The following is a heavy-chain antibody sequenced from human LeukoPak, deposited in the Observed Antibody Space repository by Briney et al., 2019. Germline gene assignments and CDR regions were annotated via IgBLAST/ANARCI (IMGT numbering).Heavy chain of an antibody. D-gene: IGHD3-16*01. V-gene: IGHV4-38-2*02. CDR2: IYHSGST. CDR1: GYSISSGYY. J-gene: IGHJ4*02. CDR3: AGFHVTGLVDY. Sequence: KASETLSLTCTVSGYSISSGYYWGWIRQPPGKGLEWIGSIYHSGSTYYNPSLKSRVTISVDTSKNQFSLNLSSVTAADTAVYYCAGFHVTGLVDYWGQGTLVTVSS.